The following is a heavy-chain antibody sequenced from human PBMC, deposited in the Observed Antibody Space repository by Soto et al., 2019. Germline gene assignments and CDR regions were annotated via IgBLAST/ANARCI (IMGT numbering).Heavy chain of an antibody. Sequence: GGSLRLSCAASVFTFSSYGTHWVRQAPGKGLEWVAVISYDGSNKYYADSVKGRFTISRDNSKNTLYLQMNSLRAEDTAVYYCAKDGYYDFWSSYFDYWGQGTLVTVSS. CDR3: AKDGYYDFWSSYFDY. CDR2: ISYDGSNK. J-gene: IGHJ4*02. CDR1: VFTFSSYG. V-gene: IGHV3-30*18. D-gene: IGHD3-3*01.